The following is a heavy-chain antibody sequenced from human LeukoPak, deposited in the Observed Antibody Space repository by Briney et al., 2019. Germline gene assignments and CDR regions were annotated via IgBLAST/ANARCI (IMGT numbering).Heavy chain of an antibody. CDR1: GGPISSGSYY. J-gene: IGHJ6*02. CDR3: AALAAANHYYYYGMDV. V-gene: IGHV4-61*02. CDR2: IYTSGST. Sequence: SETLSLTCTVSGGPISSGSYYWSWIRQPAGKGLEWIGRIYTSGSTNYNPSLKSRVTISVDTSKNQFSLKLSPVTAADTAVYYCAALAAANHYYYYGMDVWGQGTTVTVSS. D-gene: IGHD6-13*01.